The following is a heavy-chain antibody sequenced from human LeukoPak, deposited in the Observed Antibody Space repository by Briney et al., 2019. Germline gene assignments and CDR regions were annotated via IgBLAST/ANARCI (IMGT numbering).Heavy chain of an antibody. CDR1: EFTCSSYS. D-gene: IGHD2-2*01. J-gene: IGHJ4*02. Sequence: PGGSLRLSCAASEFTCSSYSMNWVRQAPGKGLEWVSVISSSGGTTYYADSVKGRFTISRDNSKNTLYLQMNSLRAEDTAVYYCAKRYCSSSCSSKGAFDYWGQGTLVTVSS. V-gene: IGHV3-23*01. CDR2: ISSSGGTT. CDR3: AKRYCSSSCSSKGAFDY.